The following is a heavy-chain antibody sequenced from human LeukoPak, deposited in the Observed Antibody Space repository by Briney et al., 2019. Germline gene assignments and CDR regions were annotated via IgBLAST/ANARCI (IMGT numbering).Heavy chain of an antibody. Sequence: SETLSLTCAVYGGSFSGYYWSWIRQPPGKGLEWIGEINHSGSTNYNPSLKSRVTISVDTSKNQFSLKLSSVTAADTAVYYCARQAPYCSSTSCYTRYYYYYMDVWGKGTTVTVSS. CDR3: ARQAPYCSSTSCYTRYYYYYMDV. J-gene: IGHJ6*03. V-gene: IGHV4-34*01. CDR2: INHSGST. CDR1: GGSFSGYY. D-gene: IGHD2-2*02.